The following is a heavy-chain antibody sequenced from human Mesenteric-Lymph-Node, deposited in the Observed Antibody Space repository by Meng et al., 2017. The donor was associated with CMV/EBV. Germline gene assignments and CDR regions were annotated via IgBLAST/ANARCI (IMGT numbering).Heavy chain of an antibody. CDR1: GFNFSDYY. Sequence: GGSLRLSCAASGFNFSDYYMNWIRQTPGKGLEWVSYISSRGNFIYYADSLKGRFTMSRDNAKKTLYLQMNSLRAEDTAVYYCASQKGSSWYLVDFYFDFWGQGTLVTVSS. D-gene: IGHD6-13*01. V-gene: IGHV3-11*01. CDR2: ISSRGNFI. CDR3: ASQKGSSWYLVDFYFDF. J-gene: IGHJ4*02.